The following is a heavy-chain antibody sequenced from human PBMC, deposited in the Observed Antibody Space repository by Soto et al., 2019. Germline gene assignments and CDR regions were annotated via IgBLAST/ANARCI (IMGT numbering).Heavy chain of an antibody. CDR3: SHPAVAEPTSYFDY. CDR1: GFSLSTSGVG. Sequence: QITLKESGPTLVKPTQTLTLTCTFSGFSLSTSGVGVGWIRQPPGKALEWLALIYWDDDKRYSPSLKSRLTITKDTSKNQVVLTMTNMDPVDTATYYCSHPAVAEPTSYFDYWGQGTLVTVSS. CDR2: IYWDDDK. J-gene: IGHJ4*02. D-gene: IGHD6-19*01. V-gene: IGHV2-5*02.